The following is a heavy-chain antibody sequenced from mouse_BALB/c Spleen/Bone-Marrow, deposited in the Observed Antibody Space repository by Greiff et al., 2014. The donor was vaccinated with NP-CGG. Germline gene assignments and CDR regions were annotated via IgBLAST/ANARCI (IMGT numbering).Heavy chain of an antibody. D-gene: IGHD1-1*01. Sequence: VKLQESESVLVRPGASVKLSCKASGYTFTSSWMHWAKQRPGQGLEWIGEIHPNSGNTNYNEKFKGKATLTVDTSSSTAYVDLSSLTSEDSAVYYCANYYGSSSYWGQGTTLTVSS. J-gene: IGHJ2*01. CDR3: ANYYGSSSY. V-gene: IGHV1S130*01. CDR1: GYTFTSSW. CDR2: IHPNSGNT.